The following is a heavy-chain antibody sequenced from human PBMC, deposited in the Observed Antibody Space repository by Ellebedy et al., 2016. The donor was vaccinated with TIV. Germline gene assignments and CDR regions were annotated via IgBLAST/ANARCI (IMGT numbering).Heavy chain of an antibody. CDR2: VSGYNGNT. V-gene: IGHV1-18*01. D-gene: IGHD6-13*01. J-gene: IGHJ4*02. CDR3: ARTSRYAYSSSCDY. Sequence: AASVKVSCKASGGTFSNYAITWVRQAPGQGLEWMGWVSGYNGNTNYAQKVQGRVTMTTDTSTNTAYMELRSLTSDDTAVYFCARTSRYAYSSSCDYWGQGTLVTVSS. CDR1: GGTFSNYA.